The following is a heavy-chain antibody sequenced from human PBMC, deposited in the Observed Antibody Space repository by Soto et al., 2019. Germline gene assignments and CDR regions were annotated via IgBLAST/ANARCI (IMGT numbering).Heavy chain of an antibody. Sequence: ASWKVAFEGAWYTVSVYVMELVGPAPGQRLEWMGWINAGNGNTKYSQKFQGRVTITRDTSASTAYMELSSLRSEDTAVYYCARDGIAVAGRSPRPFDYWGQGTLVTVS. D-gene: IGHD6-19*01. CDR2: INAGNGNT. V-gene: IGHV1-3*01. CDR3: ARDGIAVAGRSPRPFDY. CDR1: WYTVSVYV. J-gene: IGHJ4*02.